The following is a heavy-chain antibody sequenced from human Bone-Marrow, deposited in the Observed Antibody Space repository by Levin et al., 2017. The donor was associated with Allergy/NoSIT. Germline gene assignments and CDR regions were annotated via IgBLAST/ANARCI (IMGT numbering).Heavy chain of an antibody. D-gene: IGHD2-21*02. CDR2: INPSGGST. V-gene: IGHV1-46*01. Sequence: GASVKVSCKASGYTFTSYYMHWVRQAPGQGLEWMGIINPSGGSTSYAQKFQGRVTMTRDTSTSTVYMELSSLRSEDTAVYYCASLFYRLSDGDDYDYGMDVWGQGTTVTVSS. CDR3: ASLFYRLSDGDDYDYGMDV. J-gene: IGHJ6*02. CDR1: GYTFTSYY.